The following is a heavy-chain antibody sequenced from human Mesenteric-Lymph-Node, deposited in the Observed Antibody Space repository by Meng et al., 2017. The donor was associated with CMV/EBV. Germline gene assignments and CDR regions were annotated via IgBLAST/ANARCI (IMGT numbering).Heavy chain of an antibody. J-gene: IGHJ4*02. CDR3: ARVLTGDGCYFDY. Sequence: KASGYTFTHYAVNWVRQAPGQRPEWVGWINPDNGNTKYSQKFQGRVTISRDTSTSTAYMELSSLRSEDTAVYYCARVLTGDGCYFDYWGQGTLVTVTS. CDR2: INPDNGNT. CDR1: GYTFTHYA. D-gene: IGHD7-27*01. V-gene: IGHV1-3*01.